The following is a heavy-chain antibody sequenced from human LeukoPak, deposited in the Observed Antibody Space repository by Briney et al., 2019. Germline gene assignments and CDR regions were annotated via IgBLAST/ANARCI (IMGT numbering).Heavy chain of an antibody. J-gene: IGHJ4*02. CDR1: GGSLSSYN. D-gene: IGHD3-3*01. CDR3: VSYDFWSGYYIDY. V-gene: IGHV4-59*12. Sequence: PSETLSLTCTVSGGSLSSYNWNWIRQPPGKGLEWIGYIYYTGSTNYNPSLKSRVTISVDTSKNQFSLKLSSVTAADTAVYYCVSYDFWSGYYIDYWGQGTLVTVSS. CDR2: IYYTGST.